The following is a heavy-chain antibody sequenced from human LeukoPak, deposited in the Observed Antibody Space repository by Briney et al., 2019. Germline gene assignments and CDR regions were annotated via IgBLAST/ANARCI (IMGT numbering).Heavy chain of an antibody. CDR2: INPNSSGT. CDR1: GYTFTGYY. J-gene: IGHJ4*02. V-gene: IGHV1-2*02. Sequence: ASVKVSCKASGYTFTGYYMHWVRQAPGQGLEWMGWINPNSSGTNYAQKFQGRVTMTRDTSISTAYMELSRLRSDDTAVYYCASEDCSGGSCYSWIYWGQGTLVTVSS. CDR3: ASEDCSGGSCYSWIY. D-gene: IGHD2-15*01.